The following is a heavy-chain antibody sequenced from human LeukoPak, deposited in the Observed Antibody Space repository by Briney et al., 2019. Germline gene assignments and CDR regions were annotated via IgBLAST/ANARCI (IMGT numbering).Heavy chain of an antibody. CDR3: ASSGSYRFDY. CDR2: ITASGTAM. D-gene: IGHD1-26*01. J-gene: IGHJ4*02. CDR1: GFTFSSYS. Sequence: PGGSLRLSRAASGFTFSSYSMNWVRQAPGKGLEWVSHITASGTAMFYADSVKGRFTISRDNAKNSLYLQMNSLRDEGTAVYYCASSGSYRFDYWGQGTLVTVSS. V-gene: IGHV3-48*02.